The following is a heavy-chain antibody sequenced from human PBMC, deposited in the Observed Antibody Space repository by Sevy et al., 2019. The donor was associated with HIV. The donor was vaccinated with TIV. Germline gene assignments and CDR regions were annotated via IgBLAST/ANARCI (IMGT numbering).Heavy chain of an antibody. D-gene: IGHD2-2*01. CDR3: ARDSRRFPHYYYYGMDV. CDR1: GFTFSSYA. V-gene: IGHV3-30*04. J-gene: IGHJ6*02. CDR2: ISYDGSNK. Sequence: GGSLRLSCAASGFTFSSYAMHWVRQAPGKGLEWVAVISYDGSNKYYADSVKGRFTISSDNSKNTLYLQMNSLRAEDTDEYYCARDSRRFPHYYYYGMDVWGQGTTVTVSS.